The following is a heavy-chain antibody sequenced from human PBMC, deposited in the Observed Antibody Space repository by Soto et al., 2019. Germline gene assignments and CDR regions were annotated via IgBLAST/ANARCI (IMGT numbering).Heavy chain of an antibody. CDR1: GGTFSSYA. CDR3: ARGGRPNYYDSSGYYYQYAFDI. J-gene: IGHJ3*02. V-gene: IGHV1-69*01. Sequence: VQLVQSGAEVKKPGSSVKVSCKASGGTFSSYAISWVRQAPGHGLEWMGGIIPIFGTANYAQKFQGRVTITADESTSTAYMELSSLRSEDTAVYYCARGGRPNYYDSSGYYYQYAFDIWGQGTMVTVSS. D-gene: IGHD3-22*01. CDR2: IIPIFGTA.